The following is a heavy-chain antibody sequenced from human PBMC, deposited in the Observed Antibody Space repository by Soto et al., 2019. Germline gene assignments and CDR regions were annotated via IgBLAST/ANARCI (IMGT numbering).Heavy chain of an antibody. CDR2: IYWDDDK. CDR3: AHRPLRSLTVGAFDI. D-gene: IGHD3-3*01. J-gene: IGHJ3*02. CDR1: GFSLSTSGVG. Sequence: QITLKESGPTLVKPTQTLTLTCTFSGFSLSTSGVGVGWIRQPPGKALEWLALIYWDDDKRYSPSLKSRLTITKDPTKNQVVLTMPNMDPVDTATYYCAHRPLRSLTVGAFDIWGQGTMVTVSS. V-gene: IGHV2-5*02.